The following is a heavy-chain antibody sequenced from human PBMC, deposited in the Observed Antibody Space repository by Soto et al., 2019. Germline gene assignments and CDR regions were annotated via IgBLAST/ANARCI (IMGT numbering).Heavy chain of an antibody. Sequence: SETLSLTCAVYGGSFSGYYWSWIRQPPGKGLEWIGEINHSGSTNYNPSLKSRVTISVDTSKNQFSLKLSSVTAADTAVYYCARRSSSWSLSDYWGQGTLVTVS. CDR3: ARRSSSWSLSDY. CDR2: INHSGST. V-gene: IGHV4-34*01. D-gene: IGHD6-13*01. J-gene: IGHJ4*02. CDR1: GGSFSGYY.